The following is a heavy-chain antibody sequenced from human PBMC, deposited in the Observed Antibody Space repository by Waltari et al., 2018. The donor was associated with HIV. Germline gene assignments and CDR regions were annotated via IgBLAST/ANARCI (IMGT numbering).Heavy chain of an antibody. Sequence: EVQLLESGGGLVQPGGSLRLSCAASGFIFSSYAMSWVRQAPGKGLGWVAAITGSGGGTYYADSVKCRFTFSRDNSQNTLYLQMNSLRAEDTAVYYCAKYLDCSGTSCYTPYFDYWGQGTLVTVSP. D-gene: IGHD2-2*02. J-gene: IGHJ4*02. CDR1: GFIFSSYA. V-gene: IGHV3-23*01. CDR3: AKYLDCSGTSCYTPYFDY. CDR2: ITGSGGGT.